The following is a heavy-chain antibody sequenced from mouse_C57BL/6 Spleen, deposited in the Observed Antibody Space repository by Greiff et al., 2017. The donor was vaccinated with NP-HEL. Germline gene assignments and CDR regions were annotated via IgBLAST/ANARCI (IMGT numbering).Heavy chain of an antibody. CDR1: GYTFTSYW. CDR2: IDPSDSYT. CDR3: ARTYYSIHYWYFDV. J-gene: IGHJ1*03. Sequence: QVQLQQPGAELVKPGASVKLSCKASGYTFTSYWMQWAKQRPGQGLEWIGEIDPSDSYTNYNQKFKGKATLTVDTSSSTAYMQLSSLTSEDSAVYYCARTYYSIHYWYFDVWGTGTTVTVSS. D-gene: IGHD2-5*01. V-gene: IGHV1-50*01.